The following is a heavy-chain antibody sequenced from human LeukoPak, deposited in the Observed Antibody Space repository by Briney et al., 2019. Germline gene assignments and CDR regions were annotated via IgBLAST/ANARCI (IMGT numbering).Heavy chain of an antibody. D-gene: IGHD3-10*01. CDR3: ARANLWFGELGWIDP. Sequence: ASVKVSCKASGYSFTTYAMNWVRQAPGQGLEWMGWINTNTGNPTYAQGFTGRFVFSLDTSVSTAYLQISCLKADDTAVYYCARANLWFGELGWIDPWGQGTLVTVSS. V-gene: IGHV7-4-1*02. CDR1: GYSFTTYA. J-gene: IGHJ5*02. CDR2: INTNTGNP.